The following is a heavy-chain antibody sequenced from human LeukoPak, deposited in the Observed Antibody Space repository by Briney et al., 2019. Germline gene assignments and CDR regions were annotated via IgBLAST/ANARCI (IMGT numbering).Heavy chain of an antibody. J-gene: IGHJ3*02. CDR3: AREAPVFQDAFDI. CDR1: GYTFTRYY. Sequence: ASVKVSCKASGYTFTRYYMHWVRQAPGQGLEWMGWINPNSGGTNYAQKFQGRGTMTRDTSISTAYMELSRLRSDDTAVYYCAREAPVFQDAFDIWGQGTMVTVSS. D-gene: IGHD2-8*01. V-gene: IGHV1-2*02. CDR2: INPNSGGT.